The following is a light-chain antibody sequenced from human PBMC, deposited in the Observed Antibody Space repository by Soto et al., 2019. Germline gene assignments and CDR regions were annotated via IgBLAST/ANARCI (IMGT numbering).Light chain of an antibody. V-gene: IGKV1-17*01. CDR3: LQHHTYPFT. J-gene: IGKJ2*01. CDR2: AAS. CDR1: QVIANN. Sequence: DIQMTQSPSSLSASVGDRVTLTCRASQVIANNLGWYQQKPGKAPKRLIFAASTLEGGVPSRFSGSGSATELTLTISSLQPEDFATYYCLQHHTYPFTFGQGTKVEI.